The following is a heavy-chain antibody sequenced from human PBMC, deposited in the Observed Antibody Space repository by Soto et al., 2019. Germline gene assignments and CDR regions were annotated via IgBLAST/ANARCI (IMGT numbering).Heavy chain of an antibody. V-gene: IGHV1-18*01. Sequence: ASVKVSCEASGYTFTSYGISWVRQAPEQGLEWMGWISAYNGNTNYAQKLQGRVTMTTDTSTSTAYMELRSLRSDDTAVYYCARDQPYPPIVVVPAARNNWFDPWGQGTLVTVSS. CDR3: ARDQPYPPIVVVPAARNNWFDP. CDR1: GYTFTSYG. J-gene: IGHJ5*02. D-gene: IGHD2-2*01. CDR2: ISAYNGNT.